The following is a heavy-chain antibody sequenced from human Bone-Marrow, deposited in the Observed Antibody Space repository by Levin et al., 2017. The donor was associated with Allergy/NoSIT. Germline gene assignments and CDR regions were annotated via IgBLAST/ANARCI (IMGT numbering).Heavy chain of an antibody. J-gene: IGHJ2*01. Sequence: GESLKISCEGSGFTFSNFGMHWVRQTPGKGLEWVALIWHDGSKQYYGDSVKGRLTISRDNSKNKLYLQMSRLRAEDTALYFCARDQLTDHYDKSGFQQQERYVDLWGRGTLVTVTS. CDR1: GFTFSNFG. CDR2: IWHDGSKQ. V-gene: IGHV3-33*01. CDR3: ARDQLTDHYDKSGFQQQERYVDL. D-gene: IGHD3-22*01.